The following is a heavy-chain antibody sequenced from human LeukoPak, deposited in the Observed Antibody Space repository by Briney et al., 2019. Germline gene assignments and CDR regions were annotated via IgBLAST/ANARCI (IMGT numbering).Heavy chain of an antibody. J-gene: IGHJ4*02. CDR2: IYHSGST. Sequence: SETLSLTCTVSGGSISSGDYYWSWIRQPPGKGLEWIGSIYHSGSTYYNPSLKSRVTISVDTSKNQFSLKVTSVTAADTAVYYCATDRGVRGIMDYWGQGILVTVSS. D-gene: IGHD3-10*01. CDR1: GGSISSGDYY. V-gene: IGHV4-39*07. CDR3: ATDRGVRGIMDY.